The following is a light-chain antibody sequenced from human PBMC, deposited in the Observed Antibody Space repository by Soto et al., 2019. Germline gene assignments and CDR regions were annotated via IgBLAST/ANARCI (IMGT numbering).Light chain of an antibody. CDR1: ESVSTN. J-gene: IGKJ4*01. Sequence: EIPMTQSPATLSVSPGERATLSCRARESVSTNVAWYQQKPGQAPRLLIYRASTRATGIPARFSGSGSGTEFTLTITSLQTEDFAVYYCQQYNNWRVTFGGGTKVEIK. CDR3: QQYNNWRVT. V-gene: IGKV3-15*01. CDR2: RAS.